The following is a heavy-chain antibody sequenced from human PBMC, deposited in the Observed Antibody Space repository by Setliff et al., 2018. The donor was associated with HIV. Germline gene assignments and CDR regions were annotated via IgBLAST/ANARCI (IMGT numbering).Heavy chain of an antibody. D-gene: IGHD3-22*01. CDR2: IYHSGNT. Sequence: GSLRLSCAGSGFAFSPAWMTWVRQAPGKGLEWIGSIYHSGNTYYNPSLQSRVTISVDTSKNQFSLRLSSVTAADTAVYYCARRPSPYYYYDSSGYSGGNVDYWGQGTLVTVSS. CDR3: ARRPSPYYYYDSSGYSGGNVDY. V-gene: IGHV4-38-2*01. CDR1: GFAFSPAW. J-gene: IGHJ4*02.